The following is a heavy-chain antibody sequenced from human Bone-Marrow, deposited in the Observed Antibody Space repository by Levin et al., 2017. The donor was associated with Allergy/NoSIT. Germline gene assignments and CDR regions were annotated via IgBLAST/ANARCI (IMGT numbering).Heavy chain of an antibody. CDR2: ISSGGGKI. CDR1: GFGFSNYD. D-gene: IGHD3-16*01. Sequence: PGGSLRLSCVAAGFGFSNYDTNWVRQAPGKGLEWISSISSGGGKIQYADSVKGRFTISRDNTESSLSLQMHSLRSEDTGVYYCTREITLMTDDGRGWYFDLWGRGTLVIVSS. CDR3: TREITLMTDDGRGWYFDL. V-gene: IGHV3-48*03. J-gene: IGHJ2*01.